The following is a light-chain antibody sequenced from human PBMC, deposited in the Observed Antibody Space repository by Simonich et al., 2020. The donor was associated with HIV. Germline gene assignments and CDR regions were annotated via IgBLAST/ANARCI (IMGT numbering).Light chain of an antibody. CDR2: TSS. CDR1: QSVSSNF. CDR3: QQYGSSPLT. Sequence: EIVLTQSPGTLSLSPGERATLSCRASQSVSSNFLAWYQQKTSQAPRLLIYTSSSRTTGIPDRFSGSGSGTDFTLTISRLEPEDFAVYYCQQYGSSPLTFGGGTKVEIK. J-gene: IGKJ4*01. V-gene: IGKV3-20*01.